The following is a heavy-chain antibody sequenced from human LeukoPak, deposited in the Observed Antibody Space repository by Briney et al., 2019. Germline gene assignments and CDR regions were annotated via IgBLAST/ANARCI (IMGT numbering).Heavy chain of an antibody. CDR2: IYPSDSDT. Sequence: GESLKISCKGSGYSFTSYWIGWVRQMPGKGLEWMGIIYPSDSDTRYSPSFQGQVTISADKSISTAYLQWSSLKASDTAMYYCARTQTRSSTSLDFDYWGQGTLVTVSS. CDR1: GYSFTSYW. D-gene: IGHD2-2*01. V-gene: IGHV5-51*01. J-gene: IGHJ4*02. CDR3: ARTQTRSSTSLDFDY.